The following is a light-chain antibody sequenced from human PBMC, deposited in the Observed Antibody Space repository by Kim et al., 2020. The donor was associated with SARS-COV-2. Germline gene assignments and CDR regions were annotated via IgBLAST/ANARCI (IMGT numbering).Light chain of an antibody. CDR2: DDN. V-gene: IGLV1-44*01. CDR3: AAWDGSLNGRV. Sequence: QSVLTQPPSASGTPGQRVTISCSGVSSNIGRKTVKWYQQLPGTAAKLLIYDDNQRPSGVPGRFSGSKSGTSASLDISGLQSEDEADYYCAAWDGSLNGRVFGGGTQLTVL. CDR1: SSNIGRKT. J-gene: IGLJ3*02.